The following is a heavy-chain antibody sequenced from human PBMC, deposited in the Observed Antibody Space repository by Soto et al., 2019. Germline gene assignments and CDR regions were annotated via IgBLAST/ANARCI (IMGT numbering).Heavy chain of an antibody. CDR1: GFAFSTYA. CDR3: AKDRGYSSSWYSTQLDYYCMVV. Sequence: WVSLRLSCVASGFAFSTYAMNWLRQAPGKRLEWVAVISYDGSNKYYADSVKGRFTISRDNSKNTLYLHTNSLTAEDTAVYYCAKDRGYSSSWYSTQLDYYCMVVWGQGPT. V-gene: IGHV3-30-3*02. D-gene: IGHD6-13*01. J-gene: IGHJ6*02. CDR2: ISYDGSNK.